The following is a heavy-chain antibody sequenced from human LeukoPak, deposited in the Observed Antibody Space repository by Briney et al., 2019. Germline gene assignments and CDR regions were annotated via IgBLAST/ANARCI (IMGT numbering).Heavy chain of an antibody. J-gene: IGHJ4*02. CDR3: ARGYSSGWYQV. D-gene: IGHD6-19*01. Sequence: SETLSLTCTVSGYSISSGYYWGWIRQPPGKGLEWIGSIYHSGSTYYNPSLKSRVTISVDTSKNQFSLKLSSVTAADTAVYYCARGYSSGWYQVWGQGTLVTVSS. V-gene: IGHV4-38-2*02. CDR2: IYHSGST. CDR1: GYSISSGYY.